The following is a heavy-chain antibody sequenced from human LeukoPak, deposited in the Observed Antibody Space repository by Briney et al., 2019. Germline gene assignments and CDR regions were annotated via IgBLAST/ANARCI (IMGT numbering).Heavy chain of an antibody. D-gene: IGHD4-11*01. V-gene: IGHV3-30*02. J-gene: IGHJ2*01. CDR2: IRYDGSNK. CDR3: ARAGKTTETVIWYFDL. Sequence: GGSLRLSCAASGFTFSTYGMHWVRQAPGKGLEWVAFIRYDGSNKYHADSVKGRFTISRDNSKNTLYLQMNSLRAEDTAVYYCARAGKTTETVIWYFDLWGRGTLVTVSS. CDR1: GFTFSTYG.